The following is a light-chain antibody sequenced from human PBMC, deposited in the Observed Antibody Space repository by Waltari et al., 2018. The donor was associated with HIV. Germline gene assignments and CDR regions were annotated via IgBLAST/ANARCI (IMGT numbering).Light chain of an antibody. CDR3: SSYAGSNNLV. Sequence: QSALTQPPSASGSPGQSVTISCTGTSSNVGGYNYVSWYQHPPGKAPKLMIYEVNKRPSGVPERFSGSKSGNTASLTVSGRQAEDEADYYCSSYAGSNNLVFGGGTKLTVL. CDR1: SSNVGGYNY. V-gene: IGLV2-8*01. CDR2: EVN. J-gene: IGLJ3*02.